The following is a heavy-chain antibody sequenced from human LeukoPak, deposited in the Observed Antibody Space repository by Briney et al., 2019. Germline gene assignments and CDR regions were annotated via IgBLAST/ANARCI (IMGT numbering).Heavy chain of an antibody. CDR1: GFSFSSYW. V-gene: IGHV3-7*01. D-gene: IGHD3-3*01. CDR2: IKQDGNEK. CDR3: ARGGTIFGVLIKFYFDY. Sequence: GGSLRLSCAASGFSFSSYWMSWVRQAPGKGLEWVANIKQDGNEKYYVDSVKGRFTISRDNAKNSLYLQMNSLRAEDSAVYLCARGGTIFGVLIKFYFDYWGQGTLVTVSS. J-gene: IGHJ4*02.